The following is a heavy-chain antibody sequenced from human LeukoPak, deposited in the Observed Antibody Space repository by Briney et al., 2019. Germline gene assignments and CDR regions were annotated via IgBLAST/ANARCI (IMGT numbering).Heavy chain of an antibody. CDR1: GGSISSYH. CDR2: IYYSGST. CDR3: ASGALDFWSGYNY. D-gene: IGHD3-3*01. Sequence: PSETLSLTCTVSGGSISSYHWSWIRQPPGKGLEWIGYIYYSGSTNYNPSLKSRVTISVDTSKNQFSLKLSSVTAADTAVYYCASGALDFWSGYNYWGQGTLVTVSS. J-gene: IGHJ4*02. V-gene: IGHV4-59*01.